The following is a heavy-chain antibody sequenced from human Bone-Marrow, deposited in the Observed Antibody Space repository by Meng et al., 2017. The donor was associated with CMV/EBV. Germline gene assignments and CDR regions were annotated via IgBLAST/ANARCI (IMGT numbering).Heavy chain of an antibody. CDR1: GGTFSSYT. Sequence: SVKVSCKASGGTFSSYTISWVRQAPGQGLEWMGRIIPILGIANYAQKFQGRVTITADKSTSTAYMELSSLRSEDTAVYYCASVGSDSYGYEVDYWGQGTLVTVSS. CDR3: ASVGSDSYGYEVDY. CDR2: IIPILGIA. J-gene: IGHJ4*02. D-gene: IGHD5-18*01. V-gene: IGHV1-69*02.